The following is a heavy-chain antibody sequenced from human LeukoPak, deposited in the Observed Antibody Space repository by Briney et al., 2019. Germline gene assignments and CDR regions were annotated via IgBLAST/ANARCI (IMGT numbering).Heavy chain of an antibody. CDR1: GFTFSSYA. J-gene: IGHJ4*02. Sequence: SGGSLRLSCAASGFTFSSYAMSWVRQAPGKGLEWVSAIYSGGSTYYADSVKGRFTISRDNSKNTLYLQMNSLRAEDTAVYYCARRREPAAAFDYWGQGTLVTVSS. D-gene: IGHD2-2*01. V-gene: IGHV3-53*01. CDR3: ARRREPAAAFDY. CDR2: IYSGGST.